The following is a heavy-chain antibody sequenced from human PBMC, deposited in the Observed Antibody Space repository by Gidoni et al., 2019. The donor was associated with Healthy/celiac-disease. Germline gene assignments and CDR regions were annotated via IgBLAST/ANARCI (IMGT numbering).Heavy chain of an antibody. Sequence: VQLVETGGGLVKPGGSLRLSCAASGCTFRNDWMNWVRQAPGKGLEWGGRIKSKTDGGTTDYAAPVKGRFTISRDDSKNTLYLQMNSLKTEDTAVYYCTTDLMATGPLLGYWGQGTLVTVSS. D-gene: IGHD5-12*01. CDR2: IKSKTDGGTT. CDR3: TTDLMATGPLLGY. J-gene: IGHJ4*02. V-gene: IGHV3-15*07. CDR1: GCTFRNDW.